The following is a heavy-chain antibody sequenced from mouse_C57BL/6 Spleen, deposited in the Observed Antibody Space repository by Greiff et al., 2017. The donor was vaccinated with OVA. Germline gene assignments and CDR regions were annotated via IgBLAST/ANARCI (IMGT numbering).Heavy chain of an antibody. Sequence: VQLKQPGTELVKPGASVKLSCKASGYTFTSYWMHWVKQRPGQGLEWIGNINPSNGGTNYNEKFKSKATLTVDKSSSTAYMQLSSLTSEDSAVYYCARTLGITTVVAHFDYWGQGTTLTVSS. CDR3: ARTLGITTVVAHFDY. V-gene: IGHV1-53*01. J-gene: IGHJ2*01. D-gene: IGHD1-1*01. CDR1: GYTFTSYW. CDR2: INPSNGGT.